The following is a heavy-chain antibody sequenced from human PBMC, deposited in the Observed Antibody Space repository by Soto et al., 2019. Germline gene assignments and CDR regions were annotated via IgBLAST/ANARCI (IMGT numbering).Heavy chain of an antibody. V-gene: IGHV3-74*01. CDR3: ATGGSGYFTY. CDR2: IKSDGRYT. D-gene: IGHD3-22*01. CDR1: GFTFNPYW. Sequence: EVQLVESGGGLVQPGGSLRLSCAASGFTFNPYWMQWVRQAPGKGLVWVSRIKSDGRYTNYADSVKGRFTISRDNAKNTLFLQMNSLGAEDTAVYYCATGGSGYFTYWGQGTLVTVSS. J-gene: IGHJ4*02.